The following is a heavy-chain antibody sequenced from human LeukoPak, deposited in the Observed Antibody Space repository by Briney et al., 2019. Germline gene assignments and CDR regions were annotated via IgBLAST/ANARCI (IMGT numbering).Heavy chain of an antibody. CDR1: GFTFSSYW. CDR3: ARDRGYSYGKRGYFDY. V-gene: IGHV3-7*01. J-gene: IGHJ4*02. CDR2: IKQDGSEK. D-gene: IGHD5-18*01. Sequence: GGSLSLSCAASGFTFSSYWMSWVRQAPGKGLEWVANIKQDGSEKYYVDSVKGRFTISRDNAKNSLYLQMNSLRAEDTAVYYCARDRGYSYGKRGYFDYWGQGTLVTVSS.